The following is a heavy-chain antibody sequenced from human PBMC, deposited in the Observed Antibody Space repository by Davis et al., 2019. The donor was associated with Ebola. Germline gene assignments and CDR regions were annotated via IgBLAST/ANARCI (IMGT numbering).Heavy chain of an antibody. V-gene: IGHV4-4*02. Sequence: SETLSLTCAVSGGSISSSNWWSWVRQPPGKGLEWIGEIYHSGSTNYNPSLKSRVTISVDKSKNQFSLKLSSVTAADTAVYYCARAIGSSSGWFDPWGQGTLVTVSS. J-gene: IGHJ5*02. CDR2: IYHSGST. CDR1: GGSISSSNW. CDR3: ARAIGSSSGWFDP. D-gene: IGHD6-6*01.